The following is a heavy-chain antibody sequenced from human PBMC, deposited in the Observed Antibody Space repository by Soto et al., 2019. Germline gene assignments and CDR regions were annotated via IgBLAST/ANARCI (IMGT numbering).Heavy chain of an antibody. Sequence: ASVKVSCKASGYTFTSYAMHWVRQAPGQRLEWMGWINAGNGNTKYSQKFQGRATITKNTLYLQMNSLRAEDTAVYYCAKDLRDYSSSWYYFDYWGQGTLVT. V-gene: IGHV1-3*01. D-gene: IGHD6-13*01. CDR1: GYTFTSYA. CDR3: AKDLRDYSSSWYYFDY. J-gene: IGHJ4*02. CDR2: INAGNGNT.